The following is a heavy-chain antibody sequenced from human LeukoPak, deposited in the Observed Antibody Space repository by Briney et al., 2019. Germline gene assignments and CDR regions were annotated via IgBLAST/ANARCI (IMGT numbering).Heavy chain of an antibody. CDR3: ARDPPDSGWAFWS. J-gene: IGHJ4*02. CDR2: IWADGSHK. Sequence: GGSLRLSCSASGFTFITHGMHWVRQAPGKGLEWVAFIWADGSHKYYADSVKGRFTISRDNSKSTLYLQMNSLRVEDTSVYLCARDPPDSGWAFWSWGQGTLVTVSS. D-gene: IGHD6-19*01. CDR1: GFTFITHG. V-gene: IGHV3-33*01.